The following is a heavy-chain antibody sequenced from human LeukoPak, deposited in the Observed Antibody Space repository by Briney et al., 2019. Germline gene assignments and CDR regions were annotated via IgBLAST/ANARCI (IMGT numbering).Heavy chain of an antibody. CDR3: ARQEAYYDFPSGYYYYGMDV. CDR1: GGTFSSYA. CDR2: IIPIFGTA. J-gene: IGHJ6*02. D-gene: IGHD3-3*01. Sequence: ASVKVSCKASGGTFSSYAISWVRQAPGQGLEWMGGIIPIFGTANCAQKFQGRVTITADGSTSTAYMELSSLRSEDTAVYYCARQEAYYDFPSGYYYYGMDVWGQGTTVAVSS. V-gene: IGHV1-69*13.